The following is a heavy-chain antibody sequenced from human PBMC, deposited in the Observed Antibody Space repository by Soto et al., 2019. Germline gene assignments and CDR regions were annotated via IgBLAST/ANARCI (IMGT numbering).Heavy chain of an antibody. Sequence: QVQLVESGGGLVKPGGSLRLSCAASGFTFSGYNMSWIRQAPGKGLVWVSYITSSGSNTFDAESVKGRFTISRDNTMNLLYLQMNSLSSEDTAVYYCARRGTTASAHHFAHWGQGTLVTVSS. CDR2: ITSSGSNT. V-gene: IGHV3-11*01. D-gene: IGHD2-2*01. CDR1: GFTFSGYN. J-gene: IGHJ4*02. CDR3: ARRGTTASAHHFAH.